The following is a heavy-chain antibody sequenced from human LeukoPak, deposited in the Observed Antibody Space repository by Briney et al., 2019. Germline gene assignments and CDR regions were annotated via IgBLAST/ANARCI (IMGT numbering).Heavy chain of an antibody. D-gene: IGHD3-9*01. CDR3: ARRVWLFPLYYYYYMDV. V-gene: IGHV4-34*01. CDR2: INHSGST. J-gene: IGHJ6*03. Sequence: PSETLSLTCAVYGGSFSGYYWSWIRQPPGKGLEWIGEINHSGSTNYNPSLKSRVTISVDTSKNQFSLKLSSVTAADTAVYYCARRVWLFPLYYYYYMDVWGKGTTVTVSS. CDR1: GGSFSGYY.